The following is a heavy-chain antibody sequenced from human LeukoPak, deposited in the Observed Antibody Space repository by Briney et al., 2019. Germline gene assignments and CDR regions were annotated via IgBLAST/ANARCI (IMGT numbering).Heavy chain of an antibody. CDR3: ARVVLCLGELSFDY. J-gene: IGHJ4*02. Sequence: SETLSLTCTVSGGSISSGDYYWSWIRQPPGKGLEWIGYIYYSGSTYYNPSLKSRVTISVDTSKNQFSLKLSSVTAADTAVYYCARVVLCLGELSFDYWGQGTLVTVSS. CDR2: IYYSGST. CDR1: GGSISSGDYY. D-gene: IGHD3-16*02. V-gene: IGHV4-30-4*01.